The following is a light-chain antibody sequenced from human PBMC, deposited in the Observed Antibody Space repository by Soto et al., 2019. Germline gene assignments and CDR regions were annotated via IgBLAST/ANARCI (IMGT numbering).Light chain of an antibody. J-gene: IGKJ4*01. CDR3: QQYQNWPPLT. CDR2: GAS. V-gene: IGKV3-15*01. Sequence: EIVMTQSPATLSVSPGESATLSCRASQSVSSNLAWYQQKPGQAPRLLIYGASTRATGIPARFSGSGSGTEFTLTISSLQSEDFAVYYCQQYQNWPPLTFGGGKKVEIK. CDR1: QSVSSN.